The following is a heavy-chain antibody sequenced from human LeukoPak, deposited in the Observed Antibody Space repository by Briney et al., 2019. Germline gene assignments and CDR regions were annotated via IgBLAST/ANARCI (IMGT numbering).Heavy chain of an antibody. J-gene: IGHJ4*02. Sequence: ASVKVXCKAXXXTFTSYYMHWVRQAPGQGLEWMGWINPNSGGTNYAQKFQGRVTMTRDTSISTAYMELSRLRSDDTAVYYCARAIGELHDYWGQGTLVTVSS. CDR2: INPNSGGT. CDR3: ARAIGELHDY. CDR1: XXTFTSYY. D-gene: IGHD3-10*01. V-gene: IGHV1-2*02.